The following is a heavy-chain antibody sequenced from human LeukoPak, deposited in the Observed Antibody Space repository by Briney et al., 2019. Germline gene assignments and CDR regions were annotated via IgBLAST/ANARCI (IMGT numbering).Heavy chain of an antibody. CDR1: GASISSYY. V-gene: IGHV4-59*08. Sequence: PSETLSLTCTVSGASISSYYWSWIRQPPGKGLEWITYIHYSGRTHYNPSLKSRVTISVDTSKNQFSLKLSSVTAADTAVYYCARRAGYSSSWYPNNWFDPWGQGTLVTVSS. CDR3: ARRAGYSSSWYPNNWFDP. D-gene: IGHD6-13*01. CDR2: IHYSGRT. J-gene: IGHJ5*02.